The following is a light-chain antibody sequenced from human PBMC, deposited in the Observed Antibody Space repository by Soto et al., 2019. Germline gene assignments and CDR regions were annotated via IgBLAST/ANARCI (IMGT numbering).Light chain of an antibody. CDR1: HDISNY. CDR3: QQYDNLLFT. V-gene: IGKV1-33*01. J-gene: IGKJ3*01. Sequence: DIQMTQSPSSLSASVGDRVTITCQASHDISNYLNWYQQKPGQAPKLLIYDASNLETGVPSRFSGSGSGTDFTFTISSLQPEDFATYYCQQYDNLLFTFGPGTKLDVK. CDR2: DAS.